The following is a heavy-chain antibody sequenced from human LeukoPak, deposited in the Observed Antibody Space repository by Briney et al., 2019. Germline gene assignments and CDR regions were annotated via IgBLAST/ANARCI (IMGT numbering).Heavy chain of an antibody. V-gene: IGHV1-46*01. Sequence: ASVKVSCKASGYTFTSYYMHWVRQAPGQGLEWMGIINPSGGSTSYAQKFQGRVTMTRDMSTSTVYMELSSLRSDDTAVYYCARDFYGGVEGDDAFDIWGQGTMVTVSS. J-gene: IGHJ3*02. CDR3: ARDFYGGVEGDDAFDI. D-gene: IGHD3-16*01. CDR2: INPSGGST. CDR1: GYTFTSYY.